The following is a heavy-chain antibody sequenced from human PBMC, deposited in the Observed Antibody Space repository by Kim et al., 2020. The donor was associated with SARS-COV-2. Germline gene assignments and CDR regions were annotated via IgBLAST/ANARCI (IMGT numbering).Heavy chain of an antibody. CDR1: GFTLSGYD. J-gene: IGHJ5*02. D-gene: IGHD3-16*01. CDR2: ISGRGTTT. V-gene: IGHV3-23*01. CDR3: ARVPNYAHYVNWFDP. Sequence: GGSLRLSCAASGFTLSGYDMNWVRLAPGKGLEWVSAISGRGTTTYYADSVKGRFTISRDNCKNTLYLQMNSLRVEDTAVYYCARVPNYAHYVNWFDPWGQGPLVTVS.